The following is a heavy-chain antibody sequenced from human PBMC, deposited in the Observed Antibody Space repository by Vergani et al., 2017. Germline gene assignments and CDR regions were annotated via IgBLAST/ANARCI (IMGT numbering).Heavy chain of an antibody. V-gene: IGHV3-30*01. D-gene: IGHD6-13*01. J-gene: IGHJ4*02. CDR2: ISYDGSNK. CDR1: GFTFDDYA. Sequence: VQLVESGGGLVQPGRSLRLSCAASGFTFDDYAMHWVRQAPGKGLEWVAVISYDGSNKYYADSVKGRFTISRDNSKNTLYLQMNSLRAEDTAVYYCARDMSYSSSWADYWGQGTLVTVSS. CDR3: ARDMSYSSSWADY.